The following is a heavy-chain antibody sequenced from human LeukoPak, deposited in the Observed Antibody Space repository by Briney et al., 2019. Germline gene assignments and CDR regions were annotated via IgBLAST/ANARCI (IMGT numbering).Heavy chain of an antibody. J-gene: IGHJ6*03. CDR3: ARDGITMVRGVIKGYYYYYMDV. CDR1: GGSFSGYY. V-gene: IGHV4-34*01. D-gene: IGHD3-10*01. Sequence: PSETLSLTCAVYGGSFSGYYWSWIRQPPGKGLEWIGEINHSGSTNYNPSLKSRVTMSVDTSKNQFSLKLSSVTAADTAVYYCARDGITMVRGVIKGYYYYYMDVWGKGTTVTISS. CDR2: INHSGST.